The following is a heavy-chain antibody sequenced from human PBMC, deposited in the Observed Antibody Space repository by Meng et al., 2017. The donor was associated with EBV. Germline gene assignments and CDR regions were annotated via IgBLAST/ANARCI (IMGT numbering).Heavy chain of an antibody. V-gene: IGHV1-18*01. CDR1: GYTFTSYG. D-gene: IGHD3-16*02. CDR2: ISAYNGNT. J-gene: IGHJ4*02. Sequence: VKLRSSGAEVKKPGAYVKVSCKASGYTFTSYGISWVRQAPGQGLEWMGWISAYNGNTNYAQKLQGRVTMTTDTSTSTAYMELRSLRSDDTAVYYCARVRTFGGVIPPDYWGQGTLVTVSS. CDR3: ARVRTFGGVIPPDY.